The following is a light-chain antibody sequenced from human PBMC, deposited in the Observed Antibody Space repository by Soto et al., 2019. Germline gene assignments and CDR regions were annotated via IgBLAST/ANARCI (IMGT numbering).Light chain of an antibody. J-gene: IGKJ1*01. Sequence: MAHSTSTVPLLRKESTTRSSTSNQSVYSSLAWHQQKPGQAPRLLIYGASTRATGIPARFSGSGSGTEFTLNISRLQSEDFAVYYSQQYNNWLPWTFGQGTKVDIK. CDR2: GAS. CDR1: QSVYSS. CDR3: QQYNNWLPWT. V-gene: IGKV3-15*01.